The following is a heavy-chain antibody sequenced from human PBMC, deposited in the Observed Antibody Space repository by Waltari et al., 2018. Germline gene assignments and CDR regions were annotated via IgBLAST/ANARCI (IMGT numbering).Heavy chain of an antibody. CDR1: GDSIRPYY. J-gene: IGHJ3*02. CDR2: IYFAWST. D-gene: IGHD6-13*01. CDR3: AREVGGSSWSTTPRGDAFDI. Sequence: QVQLQQSGPGLMKPSETLSLTCTVSGDSIRPYYWGWIRQAPGKGLEWIGSIYFAWSTYYNPSLKSRLTISVDTSKNQFSLRLSSVTAADTAVYYCAREVGGSSWSTTPRGDAFDIWGQGTMVTVSS. V-gene: IGHV4-39*07.